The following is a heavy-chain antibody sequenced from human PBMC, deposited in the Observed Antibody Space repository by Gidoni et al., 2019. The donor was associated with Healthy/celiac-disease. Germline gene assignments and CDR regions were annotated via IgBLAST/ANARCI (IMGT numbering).Heavy chain of an antibody. V-gene: IGHV3-48*03. CDR3: AREDNWNTVDY. Sequence: EVQLVESGGGLVQPGGSLRLSCAASGFTFSSYEMNWVRQAPGKGLELVSYISSSGSTIYYADSVKGRFTISRDNAKNSLYLQMNSLRAEDTAVYYCAREDNWNTVDYWGQGTLVTVSS. CDR2: ISSSGSTI. J-gene: IGHJ4*02. D-gene: IGHD1-1*01. CDR1: GFTFSSYE.